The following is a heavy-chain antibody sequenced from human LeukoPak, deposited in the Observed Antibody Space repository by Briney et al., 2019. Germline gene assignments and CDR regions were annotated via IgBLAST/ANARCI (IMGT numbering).Heavy chain of an antibody. J-gene: IGHJ4*02. CDR3: ARVIRYFPGRSFYFDY. Sequence: SETLSLTCAVYGGSFSGYYWSWIRQPPGKGLEWIGEINHSGSTNYNPSLKSRVTISVDTSKNQFSLKLSSVTAADTAVYYCARVIRYFPGRSFYFDYWGQGTLVTVSS. D-gene: IGHD1-26*01. CDR2: INHSGST. CDR1: GGSFSGYY. V-gene: IGHV4-34*01.